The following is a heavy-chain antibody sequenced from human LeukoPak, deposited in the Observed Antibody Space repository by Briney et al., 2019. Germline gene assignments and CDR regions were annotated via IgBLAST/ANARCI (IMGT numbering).Heavy chain of an antibody. CDR2: INHSGST. D-gene: IGHD2-2*01. Sequence: SETLSLTCAVYGGSFSGYYWSWIRQPPGKGLEWIGEINHSGSTNYNPSLKSRVTISVDTSKNQFSLKLSSVTAADTAVYYCARSRLHIVVVPAATWGYYMDVWGKGTTVTVSS. CDR1: GGSFSGYY. J-gene: IGHJ6*03. CDR3: ARSRLHIVVVPAATWGYYMDV. V-gene: IGHV4-34*01.